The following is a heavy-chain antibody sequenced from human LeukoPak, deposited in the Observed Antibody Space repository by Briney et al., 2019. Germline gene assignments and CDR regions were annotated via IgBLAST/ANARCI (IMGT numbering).Heavy chain of an antibody. CDR1: GGTLSSYA. CDR3: ARGADCSSTSCYLFDY. CDR2: INPNSGGT. J-gene: IGHJ4*02. V-gene: IGHV1-2*06. Sequence: GASVKVSCKASGGTLSSYAISWVRQAPGQGLEWMGRINPNSGGTNYAQKFQGRVTMTRDTSISTAYMELSRLRSDDTAVYYCARGADCSSTSCYLFDYWGQGTLVTVSS. D-gene: IGHD2-2*01.